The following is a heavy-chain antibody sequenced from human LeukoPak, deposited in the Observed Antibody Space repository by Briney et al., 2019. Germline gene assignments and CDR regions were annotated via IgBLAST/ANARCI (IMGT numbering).Heavy chain of an antibody. V-gene: IGHV4-34*01. CDR2: INHSGST. CDR1: GGSFSGYY. D-gene: IGHD1-26*01. CDR3: ARTYSGSYYARYYFDY. Sequence: SETLSLTCAVYGGSFSGYYWSWIRQPSGKGLEWIGEINHSGSTNYNPSLKSRVTISVDTSKNQFSLKLSSVTAADTAVYYCARTYSGSYYARYYFDYWGQGTLVTVSS. J-gene: IGHJ4*02.